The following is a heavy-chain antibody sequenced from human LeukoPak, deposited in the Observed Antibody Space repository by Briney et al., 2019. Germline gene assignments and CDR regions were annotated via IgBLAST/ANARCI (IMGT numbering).Heavy chain of an antibody. CDR3: VKDSGWFHFDS. D-gene: IGHD6-19*01. CDR1: GFTLSDYY. CDR2: IKEDGSSQ. J-gene: IGHJ4*02. Sequence: GGSLRLSCAASGFTLSDYYMSWIRQAPGKGLEWVGHIKEDGSSQNYADSVKGRFTISRDNAKSSLHLQMNGLRAEDTAMYYCVKDSGWFHFDSWGQGTLVTVSS. V-gene: IGHV3-7*03.